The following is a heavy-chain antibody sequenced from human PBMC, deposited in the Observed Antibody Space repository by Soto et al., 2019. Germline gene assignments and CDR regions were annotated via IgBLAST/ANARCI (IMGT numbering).Heavy chain of an antibody. J-gene: IGHJ4*02. CDR2: IYYTGNT. D-gene: IGHD3-16*01. CDR1: CDSLRSSYHY. V-gene: IGHV4-39*01. Sequence: PSQTLSLTCTVSCDSLRSSYHYCEWIRQLPGKGLEWIGRIYYTGNTYDNPSLKSRVRISVDMATNEISLRLSADSIADTAVYYCVRVETYAGEFTTNFDRWGQGALVTGSS. CDR3: VRVETYAGEFTTNFDR.